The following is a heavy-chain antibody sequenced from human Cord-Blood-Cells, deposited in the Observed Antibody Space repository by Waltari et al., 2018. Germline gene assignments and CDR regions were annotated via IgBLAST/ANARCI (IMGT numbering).Heavy chain of an antibody. CDR1: GYTFTSYY. CDR2: INPSGGST. V-gene: IGHV1-46*01. CDR3: ARDSYYSSSQGVYYYGMDV. D-gene: IGHD6-6*01. J-gene: IGHJ6*02. Sequence: QVQLVQSGAEVKKPGASVKVSCKASGYTFTSYYIHWVRQAPGQGLEWMGIINPSGGSTSYAQKFQGRVTMTRDTSTSTVYMELSSLRSEDTAVYYCARDSYYSSSQGVYYYGMDVWGQGTTVTVSS.